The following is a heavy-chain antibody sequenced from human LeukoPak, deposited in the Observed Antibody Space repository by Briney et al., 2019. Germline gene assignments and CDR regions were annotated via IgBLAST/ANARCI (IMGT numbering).Heavy chain of an antibody. CDR3: TTGRTFALPH. D-gene: IGHD3/OR15-3a*01. CDR1: GFTFSNAY. J-gene: IGHJ1*01. V-gene: IGHV3-15*01. CDR2: IKSKTDGGTT. Sequence: GGSLRLSCAASGFTFSNAYMSWVRQAPGKGLEWVGRIKSKTDGGTTDYAAPVKGRFTVSRDDSTNTLYLLMNGLKTEDTAVYFCTTGRTFALPHWGQGTLVTVSS.